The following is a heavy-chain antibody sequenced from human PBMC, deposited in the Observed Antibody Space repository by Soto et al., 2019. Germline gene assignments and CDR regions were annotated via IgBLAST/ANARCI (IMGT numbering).Heavy chain of an antibody. V-gene: IGHV3-7*01. D-gene: IGHD3-3*01. J-gene: IGHJ6*03. Sequence: GGSLRLSCAASGFTFSSYWMSWVRQAPGKGLEWVANIKQDGSEKYYVDSVKGRFAISRDNAKNSLYLQMNSLRAEDTAVYYCARGLRFLEWLPPPYYYYYMDVWGKGTTVTVSS. CDR1: GFTFSSYW. CDR2: IKQDGSEK. CDR3: ARGLRFLEWLPPPYYYYYMDV.